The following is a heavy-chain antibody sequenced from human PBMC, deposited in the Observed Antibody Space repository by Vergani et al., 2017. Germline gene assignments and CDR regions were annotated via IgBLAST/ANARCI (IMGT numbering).Heavy chain of an antibody. Sequence: EVQLVESGGGLVKPGGSLRLSCAASGFTFSSYSMNWVRQAPGKGLEWVSSISSSSSYIYYADSVKGRFTISRDNAKNSLYLQMNSLRAEDTAVYYCAGDHEAPIPWLRIDDYYYGMDVWGQGTTVTVSS. V-gene: IGHV3-21*01. CDR1: GFTFSSYS. D-gene: IGHD5-12*01. CDR2: ISSSSSYI. J-gene: IGHJ6*02. CDR3: AGDHEAPIPWLRIDDYYYGMDV.